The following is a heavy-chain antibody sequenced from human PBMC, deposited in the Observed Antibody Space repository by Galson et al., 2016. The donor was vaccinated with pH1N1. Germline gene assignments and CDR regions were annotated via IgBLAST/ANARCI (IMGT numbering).Heavy chain of an antibody. V-gene: IGHV3-30*18. CDR3: AKDITMVRGASGAMDV. J-gene: IGHJ6*02. CDR2: IWYDGNNK. CDR1: GFTFSRYG. D-gene: IGHD3-10*01. Sequence: SLRLSCAASGFTFSRYGMHWVRQAPGKGLEWVAVIWYDGNNKYYADSVKGRFTISRDNSKNTLYLQMNSLRAEDTAMYYCAKDITMVRGASGAMDVRGQGTTVTVSS.